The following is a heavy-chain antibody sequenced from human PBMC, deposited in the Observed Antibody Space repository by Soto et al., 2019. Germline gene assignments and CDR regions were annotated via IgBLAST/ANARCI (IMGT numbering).Heavy chain of an antibody. CDR1: GYTFTGYY. Sequence: GASVKVSCKASGYTFTGYYMHWVRQAPGQGLEWMGWINPNSGGTNYAQKFQGWVTMTRDTSISTAYMGLSRLRSDDTAVYYCARERGYSYGRGAFDIWGQGTMVTVSS. D-gene: IGHD5-18*01. J-gene: IGHJ3*02. CDR2: INPNSGGT. V-gene: IGHV1-2*04. CDR3: ARERGYSYGRGAFDI.